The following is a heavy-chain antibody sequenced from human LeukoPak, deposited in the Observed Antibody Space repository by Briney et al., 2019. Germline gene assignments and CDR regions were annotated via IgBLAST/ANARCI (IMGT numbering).Heavy chain of an antibody. J-gene: IGHJ4*02. CDR2: IDWDDDK. V-gene: IGHV2-70*11. Sequence: SGPALVKPTQTLTLTCTFSGFSLSTSGMCVSWIRQPPGKALEWLARIDWDDDKYYSTSLKTRLTISKDTSKNQVVLTMTNMDPVDTATYYCARSYGVHNYFDYWGQGTLVTVSS. D-gene: IGHD4-17*01. CDR1: GFSLSTSGMC. CDR3: ARSYGVHNYFDY.